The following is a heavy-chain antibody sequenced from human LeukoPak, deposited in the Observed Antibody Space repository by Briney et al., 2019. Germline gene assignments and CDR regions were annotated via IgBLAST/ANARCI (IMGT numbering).Heavy chain of an antibody. CDR2: ISSSSSTI. J-gene: IGHJ4*02. V-gene: IGHV3-48*03. CDR3: ARDRGGSGYD. CDR1: GSTFSSYE. Sequence: GGSLRLSCAASGSTFSSYEMNWVRQAPGKGLEWVSYISSSSSTIYYADSVKGRFTISRDNAKNSLYLQMNSLRAEDTAVYYCARDRGGSGYDWGQGTLVTVSS. D-gene: IGHD5-12*01.